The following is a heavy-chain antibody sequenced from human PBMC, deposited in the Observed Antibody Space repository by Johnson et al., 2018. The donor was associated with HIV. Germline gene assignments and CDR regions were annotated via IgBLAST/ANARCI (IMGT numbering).Heavy chain of an antibody. D-gene: IGHD3-9*01. CDR1: GFTFSDNY. CDR2: ISTSGSNI. V-gene: IGHV3-11*04. Sequence: QVQLVESGGGLVKPGGSLRLSCVASGFTFSDNYMSWIRQAPGKGLEWVSYISTSGSNIYYADSVKSRFTISRDNAKNSLYLQRNSLRAEDTAVYYCARECLGDILTGLAFDIWGQGTMVTVSS. J-gene: IGHJ3*02. CDR3: ARECLGDILTGLAFDI.